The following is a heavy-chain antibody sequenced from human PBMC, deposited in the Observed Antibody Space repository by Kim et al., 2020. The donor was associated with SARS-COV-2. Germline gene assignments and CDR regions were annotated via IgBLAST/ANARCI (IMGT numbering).Heavy chain of an antibody. V-gene: IGHV3-21*01. Sequence: GGSLRLSCAASGFTFSSYSMNWVRQAPGKGLEWVSSISSSSSYIYYADSVKGRFTISRDNAKNSLYLQMNSLRAEDTAVYYCARERCSSTSCYRTRYYYYYMDVWGKGTTVTVSS. J-gene: IGHJ6*03. D-gene: IGHD2-2*02. CDR1: GFTFSSYS. CDR2: ISSSSSYI. CDR3: ARERCSSTSCYRTRYYYYYMDV.